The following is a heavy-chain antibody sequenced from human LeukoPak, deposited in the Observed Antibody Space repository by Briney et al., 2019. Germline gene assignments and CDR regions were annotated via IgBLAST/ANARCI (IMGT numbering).Heavy chain of an antibody. CDR1: GGSFSGYY. Sequence: LETLSLTCAVYGGSFSGYYWSWIRQPPGKGLEWIGEINHSGSTNYNPSLKSRVTISVDTSKNQFSLKLSSVTAADAAEYYWTSRLRRYDGTGSYYSLFDYWGQGTLVTVSS. CDR2: INHSGST. CDR3: TSRLRRYDGTGSYYSLFDY. D-gene: IGHD3-10*01. J-gene: IGHJ4*02. V-gene: IGHV4-34*01.